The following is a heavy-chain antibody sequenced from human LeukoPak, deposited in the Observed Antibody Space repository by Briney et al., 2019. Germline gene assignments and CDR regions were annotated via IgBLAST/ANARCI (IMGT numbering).Heavy chain of an antibody. J-gene: IGHJ4*02. Sequence: SETLSLTCTVSGGSISGYYWSWIRQPPGKGLEWIGYIYYIGSTNYNPSLKSRVSISVDTSKNQFSLKLNYVTAADTAVYYCARGTAGALGYHFDYWGQGTLVTVSS. CDR2: IYYIGST. CDR3: ARGTAGALGYHFDY. D-gene: IGHD1-26*01. CDR1: GGSISGYY. V-gene: IGHV4-59*08.